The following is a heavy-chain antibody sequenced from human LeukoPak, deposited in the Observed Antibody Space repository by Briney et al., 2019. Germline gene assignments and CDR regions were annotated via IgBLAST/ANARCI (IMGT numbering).Heavy chain of an antibody. D-gene: IGHD3-22*01. Sequence: GSLRLSCAASGFTFSTYAMNWVRQAPGKGLEWVSAISNSGGSTYYADSVKGRFTISRDNAKNSLYLQMNSLRAEDTALYYCAKDRAESGIVVVIGYGMDVWGQGTTVTVSS. CDR1: GFTFSTYA. V-gene: IGHV3-23*01. J-gene: IGHJ6*02. CDR3: AKDRAESGIVVVIGYGMDV. CDR2: ISNSGGST.